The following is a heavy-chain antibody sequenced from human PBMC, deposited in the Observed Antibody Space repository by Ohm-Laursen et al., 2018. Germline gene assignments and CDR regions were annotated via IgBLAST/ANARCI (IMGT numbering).Heavy chain of an antibody. CDR3: ARSFAVTTFYYHGMDV. D-gene: IGHD4-17*01. Sequence: RSLRLSCAASGFTFSSFGMHWVRQAPGKGLEWVAAIWYDGTYKYYEDSAMGRFTVSRDNSKNTLNLQMDSLRAEDTAVYYCARSFAVTTFYYHGMDVWGQGTTVTVAS. J-gene: IGHJ6*02. V-gene: IGHV3-33*01. CDR1: GFTFSSFG. CDR2: IWYDGTYK.